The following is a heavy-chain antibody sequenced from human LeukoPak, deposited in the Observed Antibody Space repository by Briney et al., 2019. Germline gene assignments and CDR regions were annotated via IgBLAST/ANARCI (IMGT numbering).Heavy chain of an antibody. CDR1: GFNFDDYG. V-gene: IGHV3-9*01. CDR3: AKHMRATNTYYFYGLDV. D-gene: IGHD1-1*01. CDR2: ISWNSDST. J-gene: IGHJ6*02. Sequence: GGSLRLSCVASGFNFDDYGMHWVRQPPGKGLEWVSSISWNSDSTVYADSVKGRFLISRDNAKNSLYLQMSSLRPEDTALYYCAKHMRATNTYYFYGLDVWGQGTPVTVSS.